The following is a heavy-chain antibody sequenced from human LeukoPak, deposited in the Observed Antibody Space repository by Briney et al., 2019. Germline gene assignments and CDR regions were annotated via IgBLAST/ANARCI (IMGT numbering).Heavy chain of an antibody. Sequence: KTSETLSLTCTVSGYSISSGYYWGWIRQPPGKGLEWIGSIYYSGSTYYSPSLKSRVTISLDTSKNQFSLKLSSVTAADTAVYYCASDSFYDSGGYFYYWGQGTPVTVSS. CDR2: IYYSGST. V-gene: IGHV4-38-2*02. J-gene: IGHJ4*02. D-gene: IGHD3-22*01. CDR3: ASDSFYDSGGYFYY. CDR1: GYSISSGYY.